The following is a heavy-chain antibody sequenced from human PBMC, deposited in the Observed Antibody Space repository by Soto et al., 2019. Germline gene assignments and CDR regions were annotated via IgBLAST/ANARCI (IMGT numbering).Heavy chain of an antibody. CDR3: ARGVSAGVDY. Sequence: QVQLVQSGAEVREPGASVKVSCKASGFSFTSLDINWVRQTAGQGLEWMGGMQPSTGRTGYAQKFQGRVTMTRDTSINTAYRELTTLTSDDTAFYYCARGVSAGVDYWGQGTLVTVSS. V-gene: IGHV1-8*01. CDR2: MQPSTGRT. D-gene: IGHD1-26*01. J-gene: IGHJ4*02. CDR1: GFSFTSLD.